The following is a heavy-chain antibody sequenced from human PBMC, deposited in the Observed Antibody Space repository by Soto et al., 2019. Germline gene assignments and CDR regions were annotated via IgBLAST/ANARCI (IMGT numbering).Heavy chain of an antibody. V-gene: IGHV3-23*01. CDR2: ISGSGGST. CDR1: GFTFSSYA. CDR3: AKPHPVLRFLEWLSWYFDL. J-gene: IGHJ2*01. D-gene: IGHD3-3*01. Sequence: EVQLLESGGGLVQPGGSLRLSCAASGFTFSSYAMSWVRQAPGKGLEWVSAISGSGGSTYYADSVKGRFTISRDNSKNTLYLQMNSLRAEDTAVYYCAKPHPVLRFLEWLSWYFDLWGRGTLVTVSS.